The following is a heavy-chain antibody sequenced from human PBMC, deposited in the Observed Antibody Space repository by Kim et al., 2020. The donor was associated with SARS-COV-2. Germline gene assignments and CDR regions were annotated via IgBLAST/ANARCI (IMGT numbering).Heavy chain of an antibody. CDR2: IRSKANSYAT. V-gene: IGHV3-73*01. Sequence: GGSLRLSCAASGFTFSGSAMHWVRQASGKGLEWVGRIRSKANSYATAYAASVKGRFTISRDDSKNTAYLQMNSLKTEDTAVYYCTRRGSDTMGRGARGSWGQGTLVTVSS. J-gene: IGHJ4*02. CDR3: TRRGSDTMGRGARGS. D-gene: IGHD3-10*01. CDR1: GFTFSGSA.